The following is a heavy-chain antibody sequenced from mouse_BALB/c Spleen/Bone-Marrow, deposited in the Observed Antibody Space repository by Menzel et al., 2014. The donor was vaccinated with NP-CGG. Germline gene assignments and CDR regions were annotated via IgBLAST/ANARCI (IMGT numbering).Heavy chain of an antibody. CDR1: GFPFTTYW. CDR2: IDPSTDHT. Sequence: QVQLQQSGAELAKPGASVKMSCKASGFPFTTYWMHWFKQRPGQGLEWIGYIDPSTDHTEYNQNFKDKATLTADKSSSTAYMQLSSLTSEDSAVYYCARPYRYDKEFAYWGQGTLVTVSA. V-gene: IGHV1-7*01. D-gene: IGHD2-14*01. J-gene: IGHJ3*01. CDR3: ARPYRYDKEFAY.